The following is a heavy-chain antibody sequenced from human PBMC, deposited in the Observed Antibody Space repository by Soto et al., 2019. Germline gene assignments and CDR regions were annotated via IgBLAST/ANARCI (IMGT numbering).Heavy chain of an antibody. CDR1: GGTFSSYA. CDR3: ARSSIAARQFDY. V-gene: IGHV1-69*01. D-gene: IGHD6-6*01. J-gene: IGHJ4*02. Sequence: QVQLVQSGAEVKKPGSSVKVSCNASGGTFSSYAISWVRQAPGQGLEWMGGIIPIFGTANYAQKFQGRVTITADESTSTAYMELSSLISEDTAVYYCARSSIAARQFDYWGQGTLVTVSS. CDR2: IIPIFGTA.